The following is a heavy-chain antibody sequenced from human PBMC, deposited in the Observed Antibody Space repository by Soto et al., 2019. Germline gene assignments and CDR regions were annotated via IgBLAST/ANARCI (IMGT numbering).Heavy chain of an antibody. CDR2: ISASGGTT. V-gene: IGHV3-23*01. Sequence: EVQLLESGGGLVQPGGSLRFSCAPSGFTFSSYAMSWVRQAPGKGLEWVSAISASGGTTYYADSVKGRFTISRDNSKNSRYLQLNSLRAEATAVYYCAKEGSSAWSPVAYWGQGTLVTVSS. D-gene: IGHD6-19*01. CDR3: AKEGSSAWSPVAY. CDR1: GFTFSSYA. J-gene: IGHJ4*02.